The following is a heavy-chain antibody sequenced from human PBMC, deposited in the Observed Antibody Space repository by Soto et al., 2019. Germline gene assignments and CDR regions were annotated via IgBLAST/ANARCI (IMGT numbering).Heavy chain of an antibody. J-gene: IGHJ4*02. D-gene: IGHD3-10*01. V-gene: IGHV4-31*03. Sequence: SETLSLTCTVSGGSISSGGYYWSWIRQHPGKGLEWIGYIYYSGSTYYNPSLKSRVTISVDTSKNQFSLKLSSVTAADTAVYYCARSPGSLWFGDTGDYYFDYWGQGTLVTVSS. CDR2: IYYSGST. CDR1: GGSISSGGYY. CDR3: ARSPGSLWFGDTGDYYFDY.